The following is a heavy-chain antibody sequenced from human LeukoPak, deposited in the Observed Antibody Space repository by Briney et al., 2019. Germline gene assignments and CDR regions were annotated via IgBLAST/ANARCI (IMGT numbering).Heavy chain of an antibody. D-gene: IGHD2-2*01. CDR2: INSDGSST. CDR1: GFTFSSYW. Sequence: PGGSLRLSCAASGFTFSSYWMHWVRQAPGKGLVWVSRINSDGSSTSYADSVKGRFTISRDNAKNTLYLQMNSLRAEDTAVYYCEREIEYCVRTSCYKTLAYWGQETLATVSS. CDR3: EREIEYCVRTSCYKTLAY. J-gene: IGHJ4*02. V-gene: IGHV3-74*01.